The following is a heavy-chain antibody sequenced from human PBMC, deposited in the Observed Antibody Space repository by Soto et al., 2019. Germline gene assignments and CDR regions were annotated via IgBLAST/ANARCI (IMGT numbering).Heavy chain of an antibody. V-gene: IGHV3-30*03. D-gene: IGHD3-22*01. CDR1: GFTVSGYA. CDR2: ISHDANNK. Sequence: GGSLRLSCAASGFTVSGYAMHWVRKAPGKGLAWVALISHDANNKYYADSGKCRFTISRDTSKNTLYLQVRSLRSEDTAVYYCARDREGYYDNSGFDPWGQGTLVTVSS. J-gene: IGHJ5*02. CDR3: ARDREGYYDNSGFDP.